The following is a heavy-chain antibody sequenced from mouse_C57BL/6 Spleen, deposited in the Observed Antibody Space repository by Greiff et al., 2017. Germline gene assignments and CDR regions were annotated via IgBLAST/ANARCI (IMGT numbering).Heavy chain of an antibody. D-gene: IGHD2-1*01. V-gene: IGHV1-22*01. CDR2: INPNNGGT. CDR3: ARYYGNHYYAMDY. J-gene: IGHJ4*01. CDR1: GYTFTDYN. Sequence: EVQLQQSGPELVKPGASVKMSCKASGYTFTDYNMHWVKQSHGKSLEWIGYINPNNGGTSYNQKFKGKATLTVNKSSSTAYMELRSLTSEDSAVYYCARYYGNHYYAMDYWGQGTSVTVSS.